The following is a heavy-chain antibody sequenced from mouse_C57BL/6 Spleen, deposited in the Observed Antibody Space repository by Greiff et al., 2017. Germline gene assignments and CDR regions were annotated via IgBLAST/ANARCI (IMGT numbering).Heavy chain of an antibody. CDR1: GYTFTSYW. CDR2: IHPNSGST. CDR3: TRGGYGEGYFDY. J-gene: IGHJ2*01. Sequence: VQLQQPGAELVKPGASVKLSCKASGYTFTSYWMHWVKQRPGQGLEWIGMIHPNSGSTNYNEKFKSKATLAVAKSSSTAYMQLSSLTSEASAVYYCTRGGYGEGYFDYWGQGTTLTVSS. D-gene: IGHD1-1*01. V-gene: IGHV1-64*01.